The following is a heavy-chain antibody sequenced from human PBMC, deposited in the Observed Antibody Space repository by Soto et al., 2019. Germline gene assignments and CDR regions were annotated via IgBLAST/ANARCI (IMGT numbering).Heavy chain of an antibody. CDR3: ARATGADKEDY. CDR2: IKEDGSER. Sequence: EVQLVESGGGLVQPGGSLRLSCAASGFTFSSYWMSWVRQAPGKGLEWVANIKEDGSERYYVDSVKGRFTISRDNAKNSLYLQMHSQRAEDTAVYYCARATGADKEDYWGQGTLVTVSS. D-gene: IGHD3-10*01. J-gene: IGHJ4*02. CDR1: GFTFSSYW. V-gene: IGHV3-7*04.